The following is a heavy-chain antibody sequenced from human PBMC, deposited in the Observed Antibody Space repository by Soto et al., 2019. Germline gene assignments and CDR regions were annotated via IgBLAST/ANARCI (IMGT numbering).Heavy chain of an antibody. Sequence: PGGSLRLSCAASGFTFSSYGMHWVRQAPGKGLEWVAVIWYDGSNKYYADSVKGRFTISRDNSKNTLCLQMNSLRAEDTAVYYCARGLLWFGEFHYWGQGTLVTVSS. V-gene: IGHV3-33*01. CDR3: ARGLLWFGEFHY. CDR2: IWYDGSNK. J-gene: IGHJ4*02. D-gene: IGHD3-10*01. CDR1: GFTFSSYG.